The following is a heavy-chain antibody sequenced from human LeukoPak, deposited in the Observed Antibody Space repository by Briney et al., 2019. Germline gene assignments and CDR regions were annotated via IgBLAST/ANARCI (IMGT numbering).Heavy chain of an antibody. D-gene: IGHD6-13*01. V-gene: IGHV4-34*01. CDR1: GGSFSGYC. Sequence: SETLSLTCAVYGGSFSGYCWSWIRQPPGKGLEWIGEINHSGSTNYNPSLKSRVTISVDTSKNQFSLKLSSVTAADTAVYYCARSPGKQQLGTYWGQGTLVTVSS. CDR3: ARSPGKQQLGTY. J-gene: IGHJ4*02. CDR2: INHSGST.